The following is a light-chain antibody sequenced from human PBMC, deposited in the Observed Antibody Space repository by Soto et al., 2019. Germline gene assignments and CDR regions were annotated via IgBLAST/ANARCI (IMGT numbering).Light chain of an antibody. CDR3: QQSYSTPFI. CDR1: QSISSY. CDR2: AAS. J-gene: IGKJ3*01. Sequence: DIQMTQSPSSLSASVGDRVTITCRASQSISSYINWYQQKPGKAPKLLIYAASSLQSGVPSRFSGSGSGTDFTLTISSLQPEDFATYYYQQSYSTPFIFGPGTKVDIK. V-gene: IGKV1-39*01.